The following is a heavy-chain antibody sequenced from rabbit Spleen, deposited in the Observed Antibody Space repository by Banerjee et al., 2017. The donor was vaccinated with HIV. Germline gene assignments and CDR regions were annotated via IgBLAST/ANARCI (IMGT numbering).Heavy chain of an antibody. CDR2: IDLLFGTT. CDR3: ARNYVNVFDP. J-gene: IGHJ2*01. Sequence: QEQLMESGGGLVQPGGSLKLSCKASGFDFSRTGVSWVRQAPGKGLEWIGYIDLLFGTTYYANWVKGRFTISKASSTTVTLQMTSLTAADTATYFCARNYVNVFDPWGPGTLVTVS. CDR1: GFDFSRTG. V-gene: IGHV1S39*01. D-gene: IGHD4-2*01.